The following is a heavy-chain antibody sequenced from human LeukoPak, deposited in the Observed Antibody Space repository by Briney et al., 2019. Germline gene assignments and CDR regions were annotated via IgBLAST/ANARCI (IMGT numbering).Heavy chain of an antibody. Sequence: SETLSLTCTVSGYSISSGYYWGWIRQPPGKGLEWIGSMFHSGSTYYNPSLKSRVTMSVDTSKNQFSLKLSSVTAAGTAVYYCARDVGGYSYGYRPTELYWYFDLWGRGTRVTVSS. CDR1: GYSISSGYY. CDR2: MFHSGST. J-gene: IGHJ2*01. V-gene: IGHV4-38-2*02. CDR3: ARDVGGYSYGYRPTELYWYFDL. D-gene: IGHD5-18*01.